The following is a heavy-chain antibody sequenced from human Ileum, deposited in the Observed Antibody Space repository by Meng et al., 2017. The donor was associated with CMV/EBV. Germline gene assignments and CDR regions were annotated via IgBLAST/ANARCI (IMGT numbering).Heavy chain of an antibody. J-gene: IGHJ4*02. Sequence: GGSLRLSCAASGFTFSSYWMHWVRPAPGKGLVWVSRINSDGSSTSYADSVKGRFTISRDNAKNTLYLQMNSLRAEDTAVYYCARVSGRGYPFDYWGQGTLVTVSS. V-gene: IGHV3-74*01. CDR2: INSDGSST. CDR1: GFTFSSYW. CDR3: ARVSGRGYPFDY. D-gene: IGHD6-13*01.